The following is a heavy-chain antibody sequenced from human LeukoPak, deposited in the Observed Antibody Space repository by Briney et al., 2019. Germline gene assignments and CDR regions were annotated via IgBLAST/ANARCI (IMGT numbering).Heavy chain of an antibody. CDR3: ASGYCSSTSCYIAGNGMDV. D-gene: IGHD2-2*02. CDR2: IYTSGST. Sequence: SETLSLTCTVSGGSISSYYWSWIRQPAGKGLEWIGRIYTSGSTNYNPSLRSRVTMSVDTSKNQFSLKLSSVTAADTAVYYCASGYCSSTSCYIAGNGMDVWGQGTTVTVSS. CDR1: GGSISSYY. V-gene: IGHV4-4*07. J-gene: IGHJ6*02.